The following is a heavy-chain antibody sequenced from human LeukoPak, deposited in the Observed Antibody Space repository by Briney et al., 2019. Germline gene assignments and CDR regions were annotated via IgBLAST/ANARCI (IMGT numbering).Heavy chain of an antibody. J-gene: IGHJ3*02. CDR2: ISSSSSYI. D-gene: IGHD3-3*01. Sequence: EGSLRLSCAASGFTFSSYSMNWVRQAPGKGLEWVSSISSSSSYIYYADSVKGRFTISRDNAKNSLYLQMNSLRAEDTAVYYCAGVDFWSGYPYDAFDIWGQGTMVTVSS. CDR1: GFTFSSYS. V-gene: IGHV3-21*01. CDR3: AGVDFWSGYPYDAFDI.